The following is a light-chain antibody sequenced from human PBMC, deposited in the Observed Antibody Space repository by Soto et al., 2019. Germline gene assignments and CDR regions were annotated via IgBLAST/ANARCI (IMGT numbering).Light chain of an antibody. Sequence: EIVLTQSPGTLSLSAGERATLSCRASQSVSSSYLAWYQQKPGQAPTLLIYGASSRATGIPDRFSGSGSGTDFTLTISRLEPEDFAVYYCQQYSSSPQTFGQGTKVEIK. CDR2: GAS. CDR1: QSVSSSY. CDR3: QQYSSSPQT. J-gene: IGKJ1*01. V-gene: IGKV3-20*01.